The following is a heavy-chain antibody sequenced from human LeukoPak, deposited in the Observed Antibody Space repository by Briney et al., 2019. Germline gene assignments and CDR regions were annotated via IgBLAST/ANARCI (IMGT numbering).Heavy chain of an antibody. CDR3: AKLPYNYDRSGSYYTDGFDM. CDR1: GFTFSNYA. Sequence: GGSLRLSCAASGFTFSNYAVSWVRQAPGKGLEWVSTLSNSGGITYYADSVKGRFTISRDNSKNTLYLLMNSLRAEDTAVYYCAKLPYNYDRSGSYYTDGFDMWGQGTMVTVSS. CDR2: LSNSGGIT. D-gene: IGHD3-22*01. J-gene: IGHJ3*02. V-gene: IGHV3-23*01.